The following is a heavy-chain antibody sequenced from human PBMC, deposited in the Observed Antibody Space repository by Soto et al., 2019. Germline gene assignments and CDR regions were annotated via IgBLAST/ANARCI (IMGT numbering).Heavy chain of an antibody. Sequence: SVKVSCKASGGTFSTYTITWVRQAPGQGLEWMGRIIPIIGIINYAQKFQGRVTISADKFTGTAYMELAGLRSDDTAVYYCAGDPDSHYNDSHASSYPWGQGTLVTVSS. J-gene: IGHJ5*02. V-gene: IGHV1-69*04. D-gene: IGHD4-4*01. CDR3: AGDPDSHYNDSHASSYP. CDR2: IIPIIGII. CDR1: GGTFSTYT.